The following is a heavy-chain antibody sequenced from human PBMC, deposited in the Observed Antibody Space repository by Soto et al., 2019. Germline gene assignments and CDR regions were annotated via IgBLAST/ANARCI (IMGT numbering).Heavy chain of an antibody. CDR2: IYYSGST. J-gene: IGHJ3*02. CDR1: GGSISSYY. Sequence: QVQLQESGPGLVKPSETLSLTCTVSGGSISSYYWSWIRQPPGKGLEWIGYIYYSGSTNYNPSLKSRVTISVDTSKNQFSLKLSSVTAADTAVYYCAREYCSGGSCYPDAFDIWGQGTMVTVSS. D-gene: IGHD2-15*01. V-gene: IGHV4-59*01. CDR3: AREYCSGGSCYPDAFDI.